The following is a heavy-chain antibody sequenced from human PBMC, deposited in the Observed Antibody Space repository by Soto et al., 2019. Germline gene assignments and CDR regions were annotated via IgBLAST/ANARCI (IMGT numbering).Heavy chain of an antibody. Sequence: EVQLLESGGGLVQPGGSLRLSCAASGFTFSSYAMSWVRQAPGKGLEWVSAISGSGGSTYYADSVKGRFTISRDNSKNTLYLQMNRLTAEDTAVYYCVREAIPVGLIWIDCWGQGTLVTVSS. CDR3: VREAIPVGLIWIDC. D-gene: IGHD2-2*01. V-gene: IGHV3-23*01. CDR1: GFTFSSYA. J-gene: IGHJ4*02. CDR2: ISGSGGST.